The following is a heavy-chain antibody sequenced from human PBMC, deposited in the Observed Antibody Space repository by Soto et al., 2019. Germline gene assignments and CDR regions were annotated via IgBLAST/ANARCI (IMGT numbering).Heavy chain of an antibody. CDR3: AKGDSGSYHY. CDR2: ISGSGGST. CDR1: GFTFSSYA. D-gene: IGHD3-10*01. V-gene: IGHV3-23*01. J-gene: IGHJ4*02. Sequence: GGSLRLSCAASGFTFSSYAMSWVRQAPGKGLEWVSGISGSGGSTYYADSVKGRFTISRDNSKNTLYLQMNSQRVEDTAVYYCAKGDSGSYHYWGQGTLVTVSS.